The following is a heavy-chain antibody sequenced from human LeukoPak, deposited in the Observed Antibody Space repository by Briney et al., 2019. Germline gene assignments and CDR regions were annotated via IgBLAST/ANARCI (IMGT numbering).Heavy chain of an antibody. D-gene: IGHD1-7*01. J-gene: IGHJ4*02. CDR2: IKHDGSEK. CDR1: GFTFSRYW. CDR3: ARDDIGTTDK. V-gene: IGHV3-7*01. Sequence: GGSLRLSCAASGFTFSRYWMSWVRQAPGKGLGWVANIKHDGSEKDYVDSVKGRFTISRDNAKNSLYLQMNSLRAEDTAVYYCARDDIGTTDKWGQGTLVTVSS.